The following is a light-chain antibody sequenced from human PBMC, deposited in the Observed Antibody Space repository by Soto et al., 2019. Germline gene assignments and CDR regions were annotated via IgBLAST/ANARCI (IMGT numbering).Light chain of an antibody. Sequence: GDGVTITCRTSRGIGNALAWYQQKPGTVPKLLIHSASTLQSGVPSRFSGSGSGTDFTLTISSLQPEDVASYYCQKYDSAPTFGPGTKVDI. CDR1: RGIGNA. V-gene: IGKV1-27*01. J-gene: IGKJ1*01. CDR3: QKYDSAPT. CDR2: SAS.